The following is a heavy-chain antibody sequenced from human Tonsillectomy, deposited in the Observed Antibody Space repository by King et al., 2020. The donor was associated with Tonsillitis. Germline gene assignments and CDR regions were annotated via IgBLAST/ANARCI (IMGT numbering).Heavy chain of an antibody. CDR2: INPNSGGT. J-gene: IGHJ5*02. Sequence: VQLVESGAEVKKPGASVKVSCKASGYTFTGYYMHWVRQAPGQGLEWMGWINPNSGGTNYAQKFQGRVTMTRDTSISTVYMELSRLRSDDTAVYYCARELGCSSTGCYSKWFDPWGQGTLVTVSS. CDR1: GYTFTGYY. V-gene: IGHV1-2*02. D-gene: IGHD2-2*01. CDR3: ARELGCSSTGCYSKWFDP.